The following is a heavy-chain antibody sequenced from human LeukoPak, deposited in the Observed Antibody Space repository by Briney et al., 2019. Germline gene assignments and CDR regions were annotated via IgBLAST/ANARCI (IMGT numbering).Heavy chain of an antibody. CDR2: IYYSGST. CDR1: GGSISSSSYY. CDR3: AREKDSLCGGDCYIPPEPDANWFDP. Sequence: SETLSLTCTVSGGSISSSSYYWGWIRQPPGKGLEWIGSIYYSGSTYYNPSLKSRVTISVDTSKNQFSLKLSSVTAADTAVYYCAREKDSLCGGDCYIPPEPDANWFDPWGQGTLVTVSS. D-gene: IGHD2-21*02. V-gene: IGHV4-39*07. J-gene: IGHJ5*02.